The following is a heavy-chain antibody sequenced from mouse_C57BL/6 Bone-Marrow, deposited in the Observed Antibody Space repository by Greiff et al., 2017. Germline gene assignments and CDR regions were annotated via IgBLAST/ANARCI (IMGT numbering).Heavy chain of an antibody. J-gene: IGHJ3*01. V-gene: IGHV1-69*01. D-gene: IGHD2-4*01. CDR3: ARKGIYDYDGGFAY. CDR1: GYTFTSYW. Sequence: QVHVKQPGAELVMPGASVKLSCKASGYTFTSYWMHWVKQRPGQGLEWIGEIDPSDSYTNYNQKFKGKSTLTVDKSSSTAYMQLSSLTSEDSAVYYCARKGIYDYDGGFAYWGQGTLVTVSA. CDR2: IDPSDSYT.